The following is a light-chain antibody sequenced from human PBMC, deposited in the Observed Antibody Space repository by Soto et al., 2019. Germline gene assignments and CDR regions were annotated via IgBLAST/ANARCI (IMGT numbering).Light chain of an antibody. J-gene: IGLJ1*01. CDR2: EVN. CDR3: SAYSDIDTKV. CDR1: SSDVGAYIY. Sequence: QSVLTQPASVSGSPGQSITISCGGTSSDVGAYIYVSWYQQFPGKAPKLILYEVNNRPSGVSNRFSGSKSGTTASLTISGLQPEDEADYYCSAYSDIDTKVFGTGTKLHRP. V-gene: IGLV2-14*03.